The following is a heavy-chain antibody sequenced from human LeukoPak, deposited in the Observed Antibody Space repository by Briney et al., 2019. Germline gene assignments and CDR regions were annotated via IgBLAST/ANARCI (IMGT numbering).Heavy chain of an antibody. Sequence: PSQTLSLTCTVSGGSISSGGYYWSWIRQPPGKGLEWIGYIYHSGSTYYNPSLKSRLTISVDTSKNQFSLKLSSVTAADTAVYYCASRYSRSYAFDIWGQGTMVTVSS. CDR1: GGSISSGGYY. V-gene: IGHV4-30-2*05. J-gene: IGHJ3*02. CDR2: IYHSGST. D-gene: IGHD6-6*01. CDR3: ASRYSRSYAFDI.